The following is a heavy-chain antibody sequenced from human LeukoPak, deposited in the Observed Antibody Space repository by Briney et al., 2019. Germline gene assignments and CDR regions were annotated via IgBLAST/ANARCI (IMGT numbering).Heavy chain of an antibody. CDR1: GFTFSSYA. Sequence: GGSLRLSCAASGFTFSSYAMSWVRQAPGKGLEWVSAISGSGGSTYYADSVKGRFPVSRDNSKNTLYPQMNGLRAEATAVFYCAKCSGRTHYYYETTYDCWGQGTLVTVSS. J-gene: IGHJ4*02. D-gene: IGHD3-22*01. CDR3: AKCSGRTHYYYETTYDC. V-gene: IGHV3-23*01. CDR2: ISGSGGST.